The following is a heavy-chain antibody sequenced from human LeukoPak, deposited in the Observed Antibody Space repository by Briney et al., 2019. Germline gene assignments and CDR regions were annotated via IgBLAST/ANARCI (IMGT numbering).Heavy chain of an antibody. CDR2: INPNSGGA. CDR1: GYIFTGYY. Sequence: GAAVKVSCKASGYIFTGYYMHWVRQAPGQGLEWMGWINPNSGGANSAQKFQGRVTMASDTSISTAYMELSSLRSEDTAVYYCARDSSTNSLGDPWGQGTLVTVSS. CDR3: ARDSSTNSLGDP. J-gene: IGHJ5*02. D-gene: IGHD2-2*01. V-gene: IGHV1-2*02.